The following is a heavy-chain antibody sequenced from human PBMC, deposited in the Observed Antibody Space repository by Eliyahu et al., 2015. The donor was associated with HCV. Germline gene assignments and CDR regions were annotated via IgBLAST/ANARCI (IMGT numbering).Heavy chain of an antibody. CDR2: ISGSGGNR. V-gene: IGHV3-23*01. J-gene: IGHJ4*02. CDR1: GFAFSNYV. Sequence: EVQLLESGGGLVQPGGSLRLSCAASGFAFSNYVLXWVRQAPGKGLEWVSSISGSGGNRDYADSVKGRFTISRDNAKNTLYLQMSTLRGDDTAVYYCAKPGDAYWGQGTRVTVSS. CDR3: AKPGDAY. D-gene: IGHD7-27*01.